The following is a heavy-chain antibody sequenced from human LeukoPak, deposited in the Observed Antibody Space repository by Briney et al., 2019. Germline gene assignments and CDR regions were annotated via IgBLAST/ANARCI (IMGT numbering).Heavy chain of an antibody. V-gene: IGHV4-34*01. CDR3: ARDTISAAFDI. J-gene: IGHJ3*02. Sequence: SETLSLTCAVYGGSFSGYYWSWIRQPPGKGLEWIGEINHSGSTNYNPSHKSRVTISVDTSKNQFSLKLSSVTAADTAVYYCARDTISAAFDIWGQGTMATVSS. CDR2: INHSGST. CDR1: GGSFSGYY. D-gene: IGHD3-3*01.